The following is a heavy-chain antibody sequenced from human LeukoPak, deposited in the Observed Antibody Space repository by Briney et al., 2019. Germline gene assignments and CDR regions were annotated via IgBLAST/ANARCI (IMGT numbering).Heavy chain of an antibody. Sequence: PAGSLTLSCAASGFTFSTYSMNWLRQAPGKGLEWVSYISSGSSAIYYADSVKGRFIISRDSAKNSLYLQMNSLRDEDTAVYYCARGRSPPGVPAPGQRFVPWGQGSLVTVSS. J-gene: IGHJ5*02. CDR1: GFTFSTYS. D-gene: IGHD6-13*01. CDR2: ISSGSSAI. CDR3: ARGRSPPGVPAPGQRFVP. V-gene: IGHV3-48*02.